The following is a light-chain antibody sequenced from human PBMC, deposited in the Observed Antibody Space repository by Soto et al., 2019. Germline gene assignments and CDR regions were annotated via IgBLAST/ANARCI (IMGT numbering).Light chain of an antibody. CDR3: LQDYNYPLT. V-gene: IGKV1-6*01. Sequence: AIQMTQSPSSLSASVGDRVTITCRASQGIRNDLGWYQQKPGKAPKLLIYAASSLQSEVPSRFSGSGSGTDFTLTINSLQPEDFATYYCLQDYNYPLTFGGGTKVDIK. CDR2: AAS. CDR1: QGIRND. J-gene: IGKJ4*01.